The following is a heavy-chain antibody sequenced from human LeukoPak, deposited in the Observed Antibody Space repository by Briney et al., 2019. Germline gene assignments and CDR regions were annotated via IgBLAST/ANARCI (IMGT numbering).Heavy chain of an antibody. CDR3: ARGPSTPYSGSYFDY. J-gene: IGHJ4*02. V-gene: IGHV1-46*01. CDR1: GYTFTSYY. D-gene: IGHD1-26*01. Sequence: ASVKVSCKASGYTFTSYYMHWVRQAPGQGLEWMGIINPSGGSTSYAQKFQGRVTMTRDTSISTAYMELSRLRSDDTAVYYCARGPSTPYSGSYFDYWGQGTLVTVSS. CDR2: INPSGGST.